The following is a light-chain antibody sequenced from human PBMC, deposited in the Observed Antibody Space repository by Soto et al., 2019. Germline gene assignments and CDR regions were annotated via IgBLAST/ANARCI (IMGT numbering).Light chain of an antibody. V-gene: IGLV2-14*01. Sequence: QSALTQPASVSGSPGQSVTISCTGTNSDVGAYNFVSWYQQHPGKAPKVMIYEVSNRPSGISNRFSASKSGNTASLTISGLQAEDEADYYCSSYTGSSTHVIFGGGTKVTVL. CDR1: NSDVGAYNF. CDR2: EVS. CDR3: SSYTGSSTHVI. J-gene: IGLJ2*01.